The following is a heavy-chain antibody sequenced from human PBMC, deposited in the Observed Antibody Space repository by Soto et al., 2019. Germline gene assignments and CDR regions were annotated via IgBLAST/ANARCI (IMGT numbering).Heavy chain of an antibody. V-gene: IGHV3-48*02. J-gene: IGHJ1*01. CDR2: ISSSGSTI. CDR3: ASGLGSSRS. Sequence: GGSLRLSCVASGFTFSSYTMNWVRQTPGRRLEWVAYISSSGSTIYYAESVKGRFTVSRDNAKSSLYLQMDGLRDEGTAVYYCASGLGSSRSWGQGSRVTVSS. D-gene: IGHD3-10*01. CDR1: GFTFSSYT.